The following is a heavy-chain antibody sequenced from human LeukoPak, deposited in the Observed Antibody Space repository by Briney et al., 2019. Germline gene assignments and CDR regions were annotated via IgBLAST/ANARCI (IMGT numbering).Heavy chain of an antibody. J-gene: IGHJ4*02. V-gene: IGHV4-39*01. Sequence: SETLSLTCTVSGGSISSSSYYWGWIRQPPGKGLEWIGSIYYSGSTYYNPSLKSRVTISVDTSKNQFSLKLSSVTAADTAVYYCARGKKRSLASGSYDYWGQGTLVTVSS. D-gene: IGHD1-26*01. CDR3: ARGKKRSLASGSYDY. CDR1: GGSISSSSYY. CDR2: IYYSGST.